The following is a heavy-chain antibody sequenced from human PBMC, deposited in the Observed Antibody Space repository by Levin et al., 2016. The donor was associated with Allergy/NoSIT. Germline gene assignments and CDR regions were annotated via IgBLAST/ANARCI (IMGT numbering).Heavy chain of an antibody. CDR3: TRPGYCSGGSCRYGMDV. CDR2: IRSKANSYAT. D-gene: IGHD2-15*01. CDR1: GFTFSGSA. V-gene: IGHV3-73*01. J-gene: IGHJ6*02. Sequence: GGSLRLSCAASGFTFSGSAMHWVRQASGKGLEWVGRIRSKANSYATAYAASVKGRFTISRDDSKNTAYLQMNSLKTEDTAVYYCTRPGYCSGGSCRYGMDVWGQGTTVTVSS.